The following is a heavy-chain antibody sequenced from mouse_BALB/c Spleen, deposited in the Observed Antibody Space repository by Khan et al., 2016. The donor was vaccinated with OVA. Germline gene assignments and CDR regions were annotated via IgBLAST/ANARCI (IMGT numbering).Heavy chain of an antibody. Sequence: VQLKQSGPGLVQPSQSLSITCTVSGFSLTTYGVHWVRQSPGKGLEWLGLIWNGGNTDYNAAFISRLSITKDNSKSQVFFKMNSLQADDTAMYYCARNSYMYDFTYWGQGTLVTVSA. CDR1: GFSLTTYG. CDR3: ARNSYMYDFTY. V-gene: IGHV2-2*01. D-gene: IGHD2-14*01. CDR2: IWNGGNT. J-gene: IGHJ3*01.